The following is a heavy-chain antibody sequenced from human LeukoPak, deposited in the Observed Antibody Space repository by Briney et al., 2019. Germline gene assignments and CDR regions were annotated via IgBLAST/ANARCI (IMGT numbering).Heavy chain of an antibody. D-gene: IGHD3-10*01. CDR1: GYTFTSYA. CDR2: INAGNGNT. V-gene: IGHV1-3*01. Sequence: ASVKVSCKASGYTFTSYAMHWVRQAPGQRLEWMGWINAGNGNTKYSQKFQGRVTITRDTSASTAYMELSSLRSEDTAVYYCARDGSGFYYGSGSYEPWGQGTLVTVSS. CDR3: ARDGSGFYYGSGSYEP. J-gene: IGHJ5*02.